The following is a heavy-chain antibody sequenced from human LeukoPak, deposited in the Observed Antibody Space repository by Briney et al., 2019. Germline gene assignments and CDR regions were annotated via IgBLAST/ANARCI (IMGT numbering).Heavy chain of an antibody. CDR1: GFTFSSYA. CDR2: ISGSGGST. CDR3: AKWVRSGYDLGYFDL. D-gene: IGHD5-12*01. Sequence: PGGSLRLSCAAFGFTFSSYAMSWVRQAPGKGLEWVSAISGSGGSTYYADSVKGRFTISRDNSKNTLYLQMNSLRAEDTAVYYCAKWVRSGYDLGYFDLWGRGTLVTVPS. J-gene: IGHJ2*01. V-gene: IGHV3-23*01.